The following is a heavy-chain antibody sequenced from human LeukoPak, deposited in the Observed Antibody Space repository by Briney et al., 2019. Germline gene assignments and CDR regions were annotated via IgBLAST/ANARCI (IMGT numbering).Heavy chain of an antibody. CDR2: ISSSSSYT. Sequence: GGSLRLSCAASGFTFSDYYMSWIRQAPGKGLEWVSYISSSSSYTNYADSVKGRFTISRDNAKNSLYLQMNSLRAEDTAVYYCARHSEPGYSSGWYLGVWGQGTLVTVSS. D-gene: IGHD6-19*01. CDR1: GFTFSDYY. J-gene: IGHJ4*02. V-gene: IGHV3-11*06. CDR3: ARHSEPGYSSGWYLGV.